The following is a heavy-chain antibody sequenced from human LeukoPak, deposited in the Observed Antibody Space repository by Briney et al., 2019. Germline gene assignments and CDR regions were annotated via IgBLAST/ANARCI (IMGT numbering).Heavy chain of an antibody. CDR1: GFTFSSYS. CDR3: AKDHSVGIAAAGTSGY. D-gene: IGHD6-13*01. CDR2: ISGSGGST. Sequence: SGGSLRLSCAASGFTFSSYSMNWVRQAPGKGLEWVSAISGSGGSTYYADSVKGRFTISRDNSKNTLYLQMNSLRAEDTAVYYCAKDHSVGIAAAGTSGYWGQGTLVTVSS. J-gene: IGHJ4*02. V-gene: IGHV3-23*01.